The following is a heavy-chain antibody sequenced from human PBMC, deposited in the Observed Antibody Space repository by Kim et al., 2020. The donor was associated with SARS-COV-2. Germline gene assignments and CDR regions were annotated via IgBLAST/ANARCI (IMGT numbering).Heavy chain of an antibody. Sequence: GGSLRLSCAASGFTFSSYAMSWVRQAPGKGLEWVSAISGSGGSTYYADSVKGRFTISRDNAKNTLYLQMNSLRAEDTAVYYCAKDVVGGILWLGEGRGYWGQGTLVTVSS. V-gene: IGHV3-23*01. CDR1: GFTFSSYA. D-gene: IGHD3-10*01. CDR2: ISGSGGST. CDR3: AKDVVGGILWLGEGRGY. J-gene: IGHJ4*02.